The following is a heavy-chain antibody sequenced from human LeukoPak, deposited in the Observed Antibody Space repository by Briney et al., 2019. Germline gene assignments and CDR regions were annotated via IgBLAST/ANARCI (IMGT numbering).Heavy chain of an antibody. D-gene: IGHD3-10*01. CDR1: GFTFSSRA. CDR3: AKSLDGSGSYYNGDY. CDR2: ISGSGDST. V-gene: IGHV3-23*01. Sequence: GGSLRLSCAASGFTFSSRAMNWARQAPGKGLEWGSPISGSGDSTYYADSVADRFIISRDNSKNTLYLQMNSLRAEDTALYFCAKSLDGSGSYYNGDYGGQGTLVTVS. J-gene: IGHJ4*02.